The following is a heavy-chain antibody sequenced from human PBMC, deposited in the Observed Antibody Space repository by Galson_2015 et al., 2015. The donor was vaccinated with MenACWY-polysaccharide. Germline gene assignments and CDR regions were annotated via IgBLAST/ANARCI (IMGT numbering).Heavy chain of an antibody. Sequence: SLRLSCAASGFTFSTYWMNWVRQAPGKGLEWVANIKEDGSEKYYVDSVKGRFTISRDNAKNSLYLQMNSLRADDTAVYYCAGGACTKRRRDYWGQGTLVTVSS. J-gene: IGHJ4*02. CDR2: IKEDGSEK. CDR3: AGGACTKRRRDY. D-gene: IGHD6-25*01. CDR1: GFTFSTYW. V-gene: IGHV3-7*01.